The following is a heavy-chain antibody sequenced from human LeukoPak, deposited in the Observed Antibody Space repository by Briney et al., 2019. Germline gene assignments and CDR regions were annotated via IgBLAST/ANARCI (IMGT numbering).Heavy chain of an antibody. CDR2: IYHSGST. D-gene: IGHD2-2*02. V-gene: IGHV4-30-2*01. J-gene: IGHJ5*02. CDR3: ARGHYCSSTSCYTGYNWFDP. Sequence: PSQTLSLTCTVSGGSISSGGYSWSWIRQPPRKGLEWIGYIYHSGSTYYNPSLKSRVTISVDRSKNQFSLKLSSVTAADTAVYYCARGHYCSSTSCYTGYNWFDPWGQGTLVTVSS. CDR1: GGSISSGGYS.